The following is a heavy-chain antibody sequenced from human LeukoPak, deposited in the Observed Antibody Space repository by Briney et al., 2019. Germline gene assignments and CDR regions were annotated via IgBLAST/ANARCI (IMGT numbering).Heavy chain of an antibody. CDR3: ARGSVVVVAATLWGWTDFDY. V-gene: IGHV4-39*07. CDR1: GGSISSRSYY. CDR2: IYYSGST. J-gene: IGHJ4*02. D-gene: IGHD2-15*01. Sequence: SETLSLTCSVSGGSISSRSYYWAWIRQPPGKGLEWIGSIYYSGSTYYNPSLKSRVTISVDTSKNQFSLKLSSVTAADTAVYYCARGSVVVVAATLWGWTDFDYWGQGTLVTVSS.